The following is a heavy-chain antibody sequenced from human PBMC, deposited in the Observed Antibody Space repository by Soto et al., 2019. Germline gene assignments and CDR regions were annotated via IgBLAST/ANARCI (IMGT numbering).Heavy chain of an antibody. CDR1: GFTFSSCA. CDR2: ISYDGSNK. CDR3: ASLVVTAIPGSDY. J-gene: IGHJ4*02. D-gene: IGHD2-21*02. V-gene: IGHV3-30-3*02. Sequence: QVQLVESGGGVVQPGRSLRLSCAASGFTFSSCAMHWVRQTPGKGLEWVAVISYDGSNKYYADSVKGRFTISRDNSKNTLYLQMNSLRAEDTAVYYCASLVVTAIPGSDYWGQGTLVTVSS.